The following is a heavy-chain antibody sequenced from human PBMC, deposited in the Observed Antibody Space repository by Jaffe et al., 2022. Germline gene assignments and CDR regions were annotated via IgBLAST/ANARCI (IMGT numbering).Heavy chain of an antibody. D-gene: IGHD2-21*02. CDR2: TRPNGVT. Sequence: QVLLQESGPRLVRPSGTLSLTCAVSGDSITSQYWWSWVRQSPGKGLEWIGETRPNGVTNYISSLKSRVTILVDKSTNQFSLKVTSVTAADTAVYYCAKRGDCGGGDCYRNYFDSWGPGILVTVSS. V-gene: IGHV4-4*02. J-gene: IGHJ4*02. CDR3: AKRGDCGGGDCYRNYFDS. CDR1: GDSITSQYW.